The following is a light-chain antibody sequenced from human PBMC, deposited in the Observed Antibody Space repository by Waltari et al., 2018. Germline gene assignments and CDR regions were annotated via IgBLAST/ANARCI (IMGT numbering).Light chain of an antibody. CDR1: SSDIGGFNR. CDR2: GVN. CDR3: ASYRDGKSYV. V-gene: IGLV2-18*02. J-gene: IGLJ1*01. Sequence: QSVLAQPRSVSGSPGQSVTISCSGTSSDIGGFNRVSWYQQPPGTAPKVIIYGVNNRPSGIPVRFSGSKSGDTASLTISGLQVDDESDYFCASYRDGKSYVFGSGTKVTVL.